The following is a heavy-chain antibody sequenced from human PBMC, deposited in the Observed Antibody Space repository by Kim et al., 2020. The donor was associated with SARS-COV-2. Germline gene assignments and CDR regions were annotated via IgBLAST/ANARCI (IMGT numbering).Heavy chain of an antibody. CDR3: ARHKRPQALGPDY. Sequence: YTPSFKSRVTIAVDTSKNQFSLKRTSVTAADTAVYYCARHKRPQALGPDYWGQGTLVTVSS. J-gene: IGHJ4*02. V-gene: IGHV4-39*01.